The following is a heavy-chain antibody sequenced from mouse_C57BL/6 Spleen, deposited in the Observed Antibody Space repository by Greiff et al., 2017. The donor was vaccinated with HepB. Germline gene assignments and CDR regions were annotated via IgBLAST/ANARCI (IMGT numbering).Heavy chain of an antibody. V-gene: IGHV5-17*01. CDR1: GFTFSDYG. Sequence: EVQLVESGGGLVKPGGSLKLSCAASGFTFSDYGMHWVRQAPEKGLEWVAYISSGSSTIYYADTVKGRFTISRDNAKNTLFLQMTSLRSEDTAMYYCAKGGDAWFAYWGQGTLVTVPA. CDR2: ISSGSSTI. J-gene: IGHJ3*01. D-gene: IGHD3-3*01. CDR3: AKGGDAWFAY.